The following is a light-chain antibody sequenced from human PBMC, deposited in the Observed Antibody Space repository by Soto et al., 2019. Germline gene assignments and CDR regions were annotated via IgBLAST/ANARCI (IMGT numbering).Light chain of an antibody. V-gene: IGKV1-12*01. CDR3: QQANSFMLT. J-gene: IGKJ4*01. Sequence: DIQMTQSPSSVSASVGDTVTITCRASQGVNNWLAWYQQKPGRAPKLLIYATSRLHSGVPSRFSGSGSGTEFSLTITSLQPEEFATYYCQQANSFMLTCGGGTKVDIK. CDR2: ATS. CDR1: QGVNNW.